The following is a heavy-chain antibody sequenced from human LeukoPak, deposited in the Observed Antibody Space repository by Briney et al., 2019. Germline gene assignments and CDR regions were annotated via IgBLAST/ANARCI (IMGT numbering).Heavy chain of an antibody. CDR1: GFTFSDYA. CDR2: ISKDGSDK. V-gene: IGHV3-30-3*01. D-gene: IGHD1-7*01. J-gene: IGHJ4*02. CDR3: ARDYWWNYDY. Sequence: GGSLRLSCAASGFTFSDYAMHWVRQAPGKGLEWVAVISKDGSDKYYPGSVRGRFTISRDNSKNTIYLQMDSLRAEDTAIYYCARDYWWNYDYWGQGTLVTVPS.